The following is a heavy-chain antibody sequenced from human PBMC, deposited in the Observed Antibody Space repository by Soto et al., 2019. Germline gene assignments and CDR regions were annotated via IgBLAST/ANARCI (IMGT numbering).Heavy chain of an antibody. Sequence: QVQLQESGPGLVKPSETLSLMCTVSGGSISSYYWSRIRQPPGMGLEWIGYIYYNGSTKYNPSLKSRVTISVDKSKNQFSLKLSSVTAADTAVYYCARERRDGYKHYFDYWGQGTLVTVSS. J-gene: IGHJ4*02. CDR1: GGSISSYY. CDR2: IYYNGST. V-gene: IGHV4-59*01. D-gene: IGHD5-12*01. CDR3: ARERRDGYKHYFDY.